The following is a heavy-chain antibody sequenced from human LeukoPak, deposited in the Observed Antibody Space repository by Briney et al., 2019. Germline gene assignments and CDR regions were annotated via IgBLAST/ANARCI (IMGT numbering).Heavy chain of an antibody. D-gene: IGHD1-14*01. CDR1: GVSISSYF. J-gene: IGHJ4*02. V-gene: IGHV4-4*07. CDR3: ARAGTSGGLCDY. CDR2: IYTNGST. Sequence: SETLSLTCTVSGVSISSYFWSWLRQPAGKGLEWIGRIYTNGSTKYNPSLQSRVTMSLDTSKKQLSLTLGSVTAADAAVYYCARAGTSGGLCDYWGQGILVTVSS.